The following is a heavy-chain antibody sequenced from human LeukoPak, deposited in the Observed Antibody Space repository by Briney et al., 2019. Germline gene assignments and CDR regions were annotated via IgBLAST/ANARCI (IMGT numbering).Heavy chain of an antibody. Sequence: SVKVSCKSSGGTFSNNAISWVRQAPGQGLEWMGGIIPIFGTANYVQKFQGRVTITTDESTRTAYMELSSLRSEDTAVYYCATLFLYDSSGYHDYWGQGTLVTVSS. CDR1: GGTFSNNA. D-gene: IGHD3-22*01. CDR2: IIPIFGTA. CDR3: ATLFLYDSSGYHDY. V-gene: IGHV1-69*05. J-gene: IGHJ4*02.